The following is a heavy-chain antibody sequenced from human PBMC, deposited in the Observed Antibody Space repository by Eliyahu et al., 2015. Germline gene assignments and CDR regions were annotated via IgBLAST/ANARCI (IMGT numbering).Heavy chain of an antibody. J-gene: IGHJ4*02. Sequence: EVQLVESGGGLVKPGGSLRLSCAASGFTFSNAWMSWVRQAPGKGLEWVGRIKRKTDGGAADYAAPVKGRFTISRDDSKNTLYLQMNSLKTEDTAVYYCTTAGCSGGSCYERFGWGQGTLCHRLL. CDR2: IKRKTDGGAA. D-gene: IGHD2-15*01. CDR3: TTAGCSGGSCYERFG. CDR1: GFTFSNAW. V-gene: IGHV3-15*01.